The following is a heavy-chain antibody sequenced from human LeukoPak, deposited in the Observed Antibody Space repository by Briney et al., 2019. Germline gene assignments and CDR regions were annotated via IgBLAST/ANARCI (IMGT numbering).Heavy chain of an antibody. D-gene: IGHD1-26*01. J-gene: IGHJ5*02. CDR2: INHSGST. V-gene: IGHV4-34*01. CDR1: GGSISSYY. CDR3: ARRRKWELLRANWFDP. Sequence: SETLSLTYTVSGGSISSYYWSWIRQPPGKGLEWIGEINHSGSTNYNPSLKSRVTISVDTSKNQFSLKLSSVTAADTAVYYCARRRKWELLRANWFDPWGQGTLVTVSS.